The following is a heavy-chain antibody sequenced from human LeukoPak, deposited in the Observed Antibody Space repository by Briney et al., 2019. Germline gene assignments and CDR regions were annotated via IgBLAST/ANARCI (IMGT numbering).Heavy chain of an antibody. CDR1: GYTFTSYY. CDR3: ATLGSTEMATTKLGDDFDY. Sequence: GASVKVSCKASGYTFTSYYMHWVRQAPGQGLEWMGIINPSGGSTSYAQKFQGRVTMTEDTSTDTAYMELSSLRSEDTAVYYCATLGSTEMATTKLGDDFDYWGQGTLVTVSS. D-gene: IGHD5-24*01. J-gene: IGHJ4*02. CDR2: INPSGGST. V-gene: IGHV1-46*01.